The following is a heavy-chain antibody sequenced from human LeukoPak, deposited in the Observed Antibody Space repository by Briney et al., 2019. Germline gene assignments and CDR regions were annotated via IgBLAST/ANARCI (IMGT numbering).Heavy chain of an antibody. D-gene: IGHD5-18*01. V-gene: IGHV4-34*01. CDR1: GGSFSGYY. J-gene: IGHJ5*02. Sequence: SETLSLTCAVYGGSFSGYYWSWIRQPPGKGLEWIGEINHSGSTNYNPSLKSRVTISVDTSKNQFSLKLSSVTAADTAVYYCARSPTAMVLGWFDPWGQGTLVTVSS. CDR2: INHSGST. CDR3: ARSPTAMVLGWFDP.